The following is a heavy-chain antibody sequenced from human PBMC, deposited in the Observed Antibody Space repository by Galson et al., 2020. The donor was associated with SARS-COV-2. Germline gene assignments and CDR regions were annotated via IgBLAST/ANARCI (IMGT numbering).Heavy chain of an antibody. CDR3: ARDSFYYDFWSGYSRIPTEYYYYYMDV. J-gene: IGHJ6*03. D-gene: IGHD3-3*01. CDR2: ISHDGSNK. V-gene: IGHV3-30*04. Sequence: GGSLRLSCAASGFTFSSYAMHWVRQAPGKGLEWVAVISHDGSNKYYADSVQGRFTIARHNSKNTLYLQMNSLRAEDTAVYYCARDSFYYDFWSGYSRIPTEYYYYYMDVWGKGTTVTVSS. CDR1: GFTFSSYA.